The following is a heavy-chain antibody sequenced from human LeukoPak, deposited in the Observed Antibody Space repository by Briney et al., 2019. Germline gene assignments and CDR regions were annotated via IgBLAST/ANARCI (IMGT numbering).Heavy chain of an antibody. D-gene: IGHD2-15*01. J-gene: IGHJ4*02. CDR2: ISWNSGSI. Sequence: GGSLRLSCAASGFTFDDYAMHWVRQAPGKGLEWVSGISWNSGSIGYADSVKGRFTISRDNAKNSLYLQMNSLRAEDTALYYCAKGVGSDYFDYWGQGTLVTVSS. CDR3: AKGVGSDYFDY. CDR1: GFTFDDYA. V-gene: IGHV3-9*01.